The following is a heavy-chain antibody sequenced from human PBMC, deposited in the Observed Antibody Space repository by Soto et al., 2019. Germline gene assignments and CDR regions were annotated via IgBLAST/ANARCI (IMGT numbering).Heavy chain of an antibody. CDR1: GITSTTYA. J-gene: IGHJ5*02. CDR3: ARAISGYVT. CDR2: INTGNGNT. D-gene: IGHD5-12*01. V-gene: IGHV1-3*04. Sequence: QVQLVQSGAEVKKPGASVKVSCKASGITSTTYAIHWVRQAPGQGLEWMGWINTGNGNTRYSQRFLGRVSLTTDTSASTASMHLRSLTSEATAVDYCARAISGYVTWGQGTLLTVTT.